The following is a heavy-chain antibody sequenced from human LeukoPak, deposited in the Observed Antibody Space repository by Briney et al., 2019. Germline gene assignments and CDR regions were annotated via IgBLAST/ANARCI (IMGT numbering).Heavy chain of an antibody. J-gene: IGHJ4*02. CDR1: GFTFSMSS. V-gene: IGHV3-30*04. CDR2: ISFDGGNK. D-gene: IGHD6-13*01. Sequence: QPGGSLRLSCATSGFTFSMSSMHWVRLAPGKGLEWLADISFDGGNKFSGVSVEGRLSISRDNSKHTLYLHMNSLGLDDTAVYFCARGRAGIAAAGFDYWGQGTLVTVSS. CDR3: ARGRAGIAAAGFDY.